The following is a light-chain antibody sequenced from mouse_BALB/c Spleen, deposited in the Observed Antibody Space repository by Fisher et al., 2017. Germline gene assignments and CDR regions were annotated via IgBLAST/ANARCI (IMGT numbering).Light chain of an antibody. J-gene: IGKJ1*01. CDR2: STS. CDR1: SSVSY. V-gene: IGKV4-57*01. CDR3: QQRSSYPRT. Sequence: IVLTQTTAIMSASLGEEITLTCSASSSVSYMHWYQQKSGTSPKLLIYSTSNLASGVPARFSGSGSGTSYSLTISRMEAEDAATYYCQQRSSYPRTFGGGTKLEIK.